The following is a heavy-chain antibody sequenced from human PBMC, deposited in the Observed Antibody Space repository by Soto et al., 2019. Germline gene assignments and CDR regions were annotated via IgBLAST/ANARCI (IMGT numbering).Heavy chain of an antibody. Sequence: QVQLVQSGAEVKKPGSSVKVSCKASGGTFSSYAISWVRQAPGQGLEWMGGIIPIFGTANYAQKFQGRVTITADESTSTAYMELSSLRSEDTAVYYCARFSQPYCYYGMDVWGQGTTVTVSS. V-gene: IGHV1-69*12. CDR1: GGTFSSYA. CDR2: IIPIFGTA. CDR3: ARFSQPYCYYGMDV. J-gene: IGHJ6*02.